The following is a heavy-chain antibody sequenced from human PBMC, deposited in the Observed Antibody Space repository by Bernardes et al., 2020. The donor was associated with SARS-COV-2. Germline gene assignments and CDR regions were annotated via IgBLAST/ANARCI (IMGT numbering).Heavy chain of an antibody. CDR3: ARDRAVPPLLWFGEWIE. Sequence: ASVKVSCKASGYTFTSYAMNWVRQAPGQGLEWMGWINTNTGNPTYAQGFTGRFVFSLDTSVSTAYLQISSLKAEDTAVYYCARDRAVPPLLWFGEWIEWDQGTLVTVSS. D-gene: IGHD3-10*01. CDR2: INTNTGNP. CDR1: GYTFTSYA. J-gene: IGHJ4*02. V-gene: IGHV7-4-1*02.